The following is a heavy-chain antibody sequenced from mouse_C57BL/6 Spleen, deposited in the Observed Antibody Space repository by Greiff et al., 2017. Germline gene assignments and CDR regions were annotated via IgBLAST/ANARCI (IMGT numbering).Heavy chain of an antibody. V-gene: IGHV1-85*01. Sequence: QVQLQQSGPELVKPGASVKLSCKASGYTFTSYDINWVKQTPGQGLEWIGWIYPRAGSTKYNEKFKGKATLTVDTSSSTAYMDLHRLTSEDSAVYFCAREGLRLYYFDYWGQGTTLTVSS. D-gene: IGHD3-2*02. J-gene: IGHJ2*01. CDR3: AREGLRLYYFDY. CDR2: IYPRAGST. CDR1: GYTFTSYD.